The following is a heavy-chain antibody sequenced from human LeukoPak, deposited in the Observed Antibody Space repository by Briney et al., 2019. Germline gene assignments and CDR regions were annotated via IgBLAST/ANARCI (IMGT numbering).Heavy chain of an antibody. CDR3: ARHGLDCSSTSCYADY. J-gene: IGHJ4*02. D-gene: IGHD2-2*01. CDR1: GYSFTSYW. CDR2: IYPGDSDT. Sequence: SGESLKISCKGSGYSFTSYWIGWVRQMPGKGLEWMGIIYPGDSDTRYSPSFQGQVTISADKSISTAYLQWSSLKASDTAMYYCARHGLDCSSTSCYADYWGQGTLVTVSS. V-gene: IGHV5-51*01.